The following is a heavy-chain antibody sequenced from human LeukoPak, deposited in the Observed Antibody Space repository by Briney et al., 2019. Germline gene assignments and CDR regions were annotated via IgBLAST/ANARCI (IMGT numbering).Heavy chain of an antibody. CDR3: ARTSLHYYYYYYMDV. Sequence: GGALRLSCVPSGFIFSSYGIHWVRQAPGKGLEWVAFIRYDGSNKYYADSVKGRFTISRDNSKNTLYLQMNGLRAEDTAVYYCARTSLHYYYYYYMDVWGKGTTVTVSS. V-gene: IGHV3-30*02. CDR2: IRYDGSNK. CDR1: GFIFSSYG. J-gene: IGHJ6*03.